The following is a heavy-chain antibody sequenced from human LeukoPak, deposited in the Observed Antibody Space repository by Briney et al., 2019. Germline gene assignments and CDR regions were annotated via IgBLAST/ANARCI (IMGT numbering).Heavy chain of an antibody. V-gene: IGHV3-23*01. Sequence: GGPLRLSCVASGFTFKSYVMNWARQAPGKGLEWLATIYGSGVSISYADSVKGRFTISRDNSNNTLYLQMNSLRAEDTAMYYCAKDLGWELPAEAYWGQGILVTVSS. J-gene: IGHJ4*02. CDR1: GFTFKSYV. CDR2: IYGSGVSI. D-gene: IGHD1-26*01. CDR3: AKDLGWELPAEAY.